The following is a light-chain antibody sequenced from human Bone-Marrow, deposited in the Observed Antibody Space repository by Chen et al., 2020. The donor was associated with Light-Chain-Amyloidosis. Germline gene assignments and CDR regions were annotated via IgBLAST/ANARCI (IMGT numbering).Light chain of an antibody. Sequence: NFMLTQPHSGSESPGKTVIISCTRSSGSIATNYVPWYQQRRGSSPTTVIYEDDQRPSGVPDRFSGSIDRSSNSASLTISGLKTEDEADYYCQSYQGSSQGVFGGGTKLTAL. J-gene: IGLJ3*02. CDR2: EDD. CDR1: SGSIATNY. CDR3: QSYQGSSQGV. V-gene: IGLV6-57*01.